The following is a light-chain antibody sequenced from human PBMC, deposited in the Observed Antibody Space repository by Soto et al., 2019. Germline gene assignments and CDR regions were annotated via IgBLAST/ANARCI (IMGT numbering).Light chain of an antibody. CDR3: QQYGSLSWT. J-gene: IGKJ1*01. CDR2: GAS. V-gene: IGKV3-20*01. Sequence: EIVMTQSPATLSVSPGEGVTLSCRAGQSVRSNLAWYQQKPGQAPRLLIYGASSRATGIPDRFSGSGSGTDFTLTISRLEPEDFAVYYCQQYGSLSWTFGQGTKVDI. CDR1: QSVRSN.